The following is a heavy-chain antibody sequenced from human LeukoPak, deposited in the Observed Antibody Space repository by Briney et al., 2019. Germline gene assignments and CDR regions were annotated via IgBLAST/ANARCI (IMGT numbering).Heavy chain of an antibody. J-gene: IGHJ1*01. D-gene: IGHD6-19*01. CDR2: IIPIFGTA. V-gene: IGHV1-69*01. Sequence: SVKVSCKASGGTFSSYAISWVRQAPGQGLEWMGGIIPIFGTANYAQKFQGRVTITADESTSTAYMELSSLRSEDTAVYYCAREAVAGTGRQYFQHWGQGTLVTVSS. CDR3: AREAVAGTGRQYFQH. CDR1: GGTFSSYA.